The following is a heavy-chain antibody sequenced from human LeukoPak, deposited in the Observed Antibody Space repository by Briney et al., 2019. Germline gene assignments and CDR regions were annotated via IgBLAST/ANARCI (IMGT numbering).Heavy chain of an antibody. CDR3: ARVLRYSSASDWFDP. V-gene: IGHV3-53*01. CDR2: FYSGGSR. D-gene: IGHD6-19*01. CDR1: GFTVSSNY. Sequence: GGSLRLSCAASGFTVSSNYMSWVRQAAGKGLEWVAVFYSGGSRYYADSGKGRFTIARDSSKNSLDLQMNSLRAEDTAVYYCARVLRYSSASDWFDPWGQGTLVIVSS. J-gene: IGHJ5*02.